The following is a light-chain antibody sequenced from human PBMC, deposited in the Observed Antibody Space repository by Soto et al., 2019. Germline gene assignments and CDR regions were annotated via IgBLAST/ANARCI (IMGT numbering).Light chain of an antibody. Sequence: AIQMTQSPSSLSASVGDRVTITCLASQDIRNDLGWYQQKPGKAPNLLIYAASTLQIGVPSRFSGSGSGTDFTLTISSLQPEDFATYYCLQGYNFPHTFGPGTKVDIK. V-gene: IGKV1-6*01. CDR1: QDIRND. J-gene: IGKJ3*01. CDR3: LQGYNFPHT. CDR2: AAS.